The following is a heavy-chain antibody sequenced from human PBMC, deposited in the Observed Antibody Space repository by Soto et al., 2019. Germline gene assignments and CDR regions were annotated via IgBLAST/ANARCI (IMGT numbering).Heavy chain of an antibody. Sequence: QVQLVESGGGVVQPGRSLRLSCAASGFTFSSYAMHWVRQAPGKGLEWVAVISYDGSNKYHADSVKGRFTTSRDNSKNTLYMQMNSLRAEDTAVYYCARGGSGWYKDGMDVWGQGTTVTVSS. V-gene: IGHV3-30-3*01. CDR3: ARGGSGWYKDGMDV. D-gene: IGHD6-19*01. CDR1: GFTFSSYA. J-gene: IGHJ6*02. CDR2: ISYDGSNK.